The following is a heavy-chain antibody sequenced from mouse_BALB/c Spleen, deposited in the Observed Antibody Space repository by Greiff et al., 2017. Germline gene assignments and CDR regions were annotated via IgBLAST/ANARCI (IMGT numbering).Heavy chain of an antibody. CDR2: IDPENGNT. CDR1: GFNIKDYY. D-gene: IGHD2-3*01. J-gene: IGHJ4*01. V-gene: IGHV14-1*02. CDR3: ARGGDGYPAMDY. Sequence: VQLQQSGAELVRPGALVKLSCKASGFNIKDYYMHWVKQRPEQGLEWIGWIDPENGNTIYDPKFQGKASITADTSSNTAYLQLSSLTSEDTAVYYCARGGDGYPAMDYWGQGTSVTVSS.